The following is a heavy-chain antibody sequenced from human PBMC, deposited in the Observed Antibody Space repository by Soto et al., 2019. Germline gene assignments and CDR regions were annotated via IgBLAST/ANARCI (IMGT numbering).Heavy chain of an antibody. V-gene: IGHV3-30*18. Sequence: QVQLVESGGGVVQPGRSLRLSCAASGFTFSHYAMHWVRQAPGKGLEWVALMSYDGSNEYYADSVKGRFTISRDNSKNWLYLQMNSLRAEDTAVYYCAKDGSHNFDYWGQGTLVTVSS. CDR1: GFTFSHYA. J-gene: IGHJ4*02. CDR3: AKDGSHNFDY. D-gene: IGHD1-26*01. CDR2: MSYDGSNE.